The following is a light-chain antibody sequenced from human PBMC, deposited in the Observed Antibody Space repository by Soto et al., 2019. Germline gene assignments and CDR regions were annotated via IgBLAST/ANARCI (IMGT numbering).Light chain of an antibody. CDR2: GAS. J-gene: IGKJ5*01. CDR3: QQYHNWPPIT. CDR1: QSVSSN. V-gene: IGKV3-15*01. Sequence: EIVMTQSPATLSVSPGERAKLSCRSSQSVSSNLAWYQQKPGQAPRLLIYGASTRATGIPARFSGSGSGTEFTLTIRSLQSEDFAVYYCQQYHNWPPITCGQGKRRAIK.